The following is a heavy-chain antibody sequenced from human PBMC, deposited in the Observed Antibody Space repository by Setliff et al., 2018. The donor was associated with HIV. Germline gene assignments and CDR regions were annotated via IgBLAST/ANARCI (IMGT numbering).Heavy chain of an antibody. CDR1: GGSISSYY. Sequence: SETLSLTCTVSGGSISSYYWSWIRQPPGKGLEWIGYIYTSGSTDYNPSLKSRVTISLDTSKNQFSLKLTSVTAADTAVYYCARLSGDYYYFDYWGQGTLVTVSS. V-gene: IGHV4-4*09. CDR2: IYTSGST. CDR3: ARLSGDYYYFDY. J-gene: IGHJ4*02. D-gene: IGHD2-21*02.